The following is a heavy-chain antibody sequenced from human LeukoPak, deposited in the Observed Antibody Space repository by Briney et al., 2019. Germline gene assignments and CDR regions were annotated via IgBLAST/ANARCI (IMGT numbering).Heavy chain of an antibody. Sequence: GGPLRLSCAASGFTFSTYWMTWVRQAPGKGLEWVANINKNGGDQYYGDSVKGRFTISRDNTKNSLYLQMNSLRAEDTAMYYCTTYYDSGPSKDWGQGTLVTVSS. CDR2: INKNGGDQ. V-gene: IGHV3-7*05. CDR3: TTYYDSGPSKD. D-gene: IGHD3-22*01. CDR1: GFTFSTYW. J-gene: IGHJ4*02.